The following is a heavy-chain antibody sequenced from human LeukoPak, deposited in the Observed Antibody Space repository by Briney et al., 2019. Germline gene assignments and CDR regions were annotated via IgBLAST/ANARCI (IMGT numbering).Heavy chain of an antibody. D-gene: IGHD3-22*01. CDR3: ARSPGGSGYHYFDY. Sequence: GGSLRLSCAASGFTFSSYAMHWVRQAPGKGLEWVAVISYDGSNKCYADSVKGRFTISRDNSKNTLYLQMNSLRAEDTAVYYCARSPGGSGYHYFDYWGQGTLVTVSS. V-gene: IGHV3-30-3*01. CDR1: GFTFSSYA. J-gene: IGHJ4*02. CDR2: ISYDGSNK.